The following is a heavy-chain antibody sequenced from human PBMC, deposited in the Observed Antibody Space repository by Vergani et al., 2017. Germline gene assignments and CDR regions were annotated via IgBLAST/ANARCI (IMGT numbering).Heavy chain of an antibody. CDR2: INRSGGST. CDR1: GYPFTSYY. V-gene: IGHV1-46*01. CDR3: ARAVIGVEPSPLDY. Sequence: QVQLLQSGAEVKKPGASVKVSCKASGYPFTSYYMHWVRQAPGQGLEWMGIINRSGGSTSYAQKFQGRVTMTRDTSTSIVYMELSSLRSEDTAVYYWARAVIGVEPSPLDYWGQGTLVTVSS. D-gene: IGHD3-3*01. J-gene: IGHJ4*02.